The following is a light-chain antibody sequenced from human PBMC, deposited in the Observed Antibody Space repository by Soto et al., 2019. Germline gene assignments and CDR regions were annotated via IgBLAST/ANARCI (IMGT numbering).Light chain of an antibody. J-gene: IGKJ3*01. V-gene: IGKV1-39*01. CDR2: AAS. Sequence: DIQMTQSPSSLSASVGDRVTITCRASQSISSYLNWYQQKPGKAPKLLIYAASSLQSGVPSRFHGSGSGTDFTLTISSLQPEDFATYYCQQSYSTPLTCDPGTKVDIK. CDR3: QQSYSTPLT. CDR1: QSISSY.